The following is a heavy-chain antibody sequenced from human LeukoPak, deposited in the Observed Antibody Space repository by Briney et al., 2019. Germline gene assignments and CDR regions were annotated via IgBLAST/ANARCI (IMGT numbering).Heavy chain of an antibody. J-gene: IGHJ3*02. CDR1: GFTFSSYA. Sequence: GRSLRLSCAASGFTFSSYAMHWVRQAPGKGLEWVAVISYDGSNKYYADSVKGRFTISRDNSKNTLYLQMNSLRAEDTAVYYCARDYYDRSGYYPDAFDIWGQGTMVTVSS. V-gene: IGHV3-30*04. CDR2: ISYDGSNK. D-gene: IGHD3-22*01. CDR3: ARDYYDRSGYYPDAFDI.